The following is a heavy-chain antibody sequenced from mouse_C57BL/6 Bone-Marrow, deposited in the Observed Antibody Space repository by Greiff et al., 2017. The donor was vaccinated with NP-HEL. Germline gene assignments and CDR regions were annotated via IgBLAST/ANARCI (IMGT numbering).Heavy chain of an antibody. CDR2: IDPSDGGT. J-gene: IGHJ2*01. Sequence: QVQLQQPGAELVRPGSSVKLSCKASGYTFTSYWMHWVKQRPIPGLEWIGSIDPSDGGTHYNQKFKDKATLTVDKSSSTAYMQLSGLTSEDSAVYYCARWDYWGQGTTLTVSS. CDR1: GYTFTSYW. V-gene: IGHV1-52*01. CDR3: ARWDY.